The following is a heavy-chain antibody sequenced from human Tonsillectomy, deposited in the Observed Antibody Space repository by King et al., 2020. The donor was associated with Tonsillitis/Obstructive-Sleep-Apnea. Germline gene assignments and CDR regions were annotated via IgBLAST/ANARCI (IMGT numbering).Heavy chain of an antibody. Sequence: VQLVESGGGLVQPGGSLRLSCAASGITFSSYAMSWVRQAPGKGLEWVSTISGVGGSTDFVDSVKGRFTIPRDKSKNTLYLQMNSLRAEDTAVYYCAKAMVQGIIITIFDYWGQGTLVTVSS. CDR3: AKAMVQGIIITIFDY. V-gene: IGHV3-23*04. J-gene: IGHJ4*02. D-gene: IGHD3-10*01. CDR2: ISGVGGST. CDR1: GITFSSYA.